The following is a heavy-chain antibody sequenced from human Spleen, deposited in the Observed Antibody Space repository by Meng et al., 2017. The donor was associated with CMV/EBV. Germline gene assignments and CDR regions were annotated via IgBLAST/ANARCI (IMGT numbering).Heavy chain of an antibody. CDR3: ARDSWKTTLTTLDY. CDR2: ISYDGSNK. Sequence: GGSLRLSCAVSGFTFRSHTIHWVRQAPGKGLEWVAAISYDGSNKYYGDSVKGRFTISRDNSKNTLYLQMSSLRAEDTAVYYCARDSWKTTLTTLDYWGQGTLVTVSS. D-gene: IGHD4-17*01. J-gene: IGHJ4*02. CDR1: GFTFRSHT. V-gene: IGHV3-30*04.